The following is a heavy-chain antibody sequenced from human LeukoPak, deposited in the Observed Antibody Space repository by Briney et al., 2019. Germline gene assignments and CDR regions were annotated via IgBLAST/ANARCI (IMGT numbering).Heavy chain of an antibody. V-gene: IGHV4-59*01. D-gene: IGHD5-18*01. J-gene: IGHJ6*03. CDR2: IYYSGST. CDR3: ARAAMGGVNYYYYYYMDV. Sequence: SETLSLTCTVSGGSISSYYWSWIRQPPGKGLEWIGYIYYSGSTNYNPSPKSRVTISVDTSKNQFSLKLSSVTAADTAVYYCARAAMGGVNYYYYYYMDVWGKGTTVTVSS. CDR1: GGSISSYY.